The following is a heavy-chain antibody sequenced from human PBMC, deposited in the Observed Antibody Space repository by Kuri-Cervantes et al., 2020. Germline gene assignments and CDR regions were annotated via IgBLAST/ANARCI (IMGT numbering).Heavy chain of an antibody. V-gene: IGHV4-34*01. J-gene: IGHJ4*02. CDR3: ARGVRAPPYYYGSGSYCYFDY. CDR1: GGSFSGYY. CDR2: INHSGST. Sequence: SETLSLTCAVYGGSFSGYYWSWIRQPPGKGLEWIGEINHSGSTNYNPSLKSRVTISVDTSKNQFSPKLSSVTAADTAVYYCARGVRAPPYYYGSGSYCYFDYWGQGTLVTVSS. D-gene: IGHD3-10*01.